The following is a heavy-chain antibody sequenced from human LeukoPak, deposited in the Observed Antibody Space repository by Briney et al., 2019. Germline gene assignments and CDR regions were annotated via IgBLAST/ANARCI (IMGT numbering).Heavy chain of an antibody. V-gene: IGHV6-1*01. CDR1: GDSISSNSVT. D-gene: IGHD2-21*02. J-gene: IGHJ5*02. CDR3: ARRLTQCDCFDP. Sequence: SQTLSLTCAISGDSISSNSVTWNWIRQSPSRGLEWLGRTYYRSTWYNDYAVSVRGRITVNPDTSKNQFSLHLNSVTPEDTAVYYCARRLTQCDCFDPWGQGILVTVSS. CDR2: TYYRSTWYN.